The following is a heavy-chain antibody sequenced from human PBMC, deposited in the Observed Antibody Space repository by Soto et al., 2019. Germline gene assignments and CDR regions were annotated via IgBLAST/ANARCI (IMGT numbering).Heavy chain of an antibody. CDR3: ARDRIAADLPGY. Sequence: GASVKVSCKASGYTFTNYAMHWVRQAPGQRLEWMGWINASNGNTKYSQKFQGRVTITTDTSASTVYMELSSLRSEDTAVYYCARDRIAADLPGYWGQGTLVTVSS. CDR1: GYTFTNYA. CDR2: INASNGNT. V-gene: IGHV1-3*01. D-gene: IGHD6-13*01. J-gene: IGHJ4*02.